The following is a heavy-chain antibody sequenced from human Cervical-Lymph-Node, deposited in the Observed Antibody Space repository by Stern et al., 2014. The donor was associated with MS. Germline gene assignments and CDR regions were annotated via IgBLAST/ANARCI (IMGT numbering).Heavy chain of an antibody. Sequence: VQLAESGAEVKKPGSSVKVSCKASGGTFSSYAINWVRQAPGQGPEGMGGIIPIFGTANYAQKFQGRVTITADESTSTAYMELSSLRSEDTAVYYCARDSRHYDASYYFDSWGQGTLVTVSS. V-gene: IGHV1-69*01. CDR2: IIPIFGTA. CDR1: GGTFSSYA. J-gene: IGHJ4*02. D-gene: IGHD3-16*01. CDR3: ARDSRHYDASYYFDS.